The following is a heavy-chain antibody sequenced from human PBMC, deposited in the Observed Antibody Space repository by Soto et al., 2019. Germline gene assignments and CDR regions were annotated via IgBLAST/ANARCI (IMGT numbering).Heavy chain of an antibody. CDR3: ARVFDSSGYYYFDY. Sequence: QVQLQESGPGLVKPSQTLSLTCTLSGGSISSGGYYWGWIRQHPGKGLERIGYIYYSGSTYYNPSLKSRVTISVDTSKNQFSLKLSSVTAADTAVYYCARVFDSSGYYYFDYWGQGTLVTVSS. V-gene: IGHV4-31*03. CDR1: GGSISSGGYY. J-gene: IGHJ4*02. CDR2: IYYSGST. D-gene: IGHD3-22*01.